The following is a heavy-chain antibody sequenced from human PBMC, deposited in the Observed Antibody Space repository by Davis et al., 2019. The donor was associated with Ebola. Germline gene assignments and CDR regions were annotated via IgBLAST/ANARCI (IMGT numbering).Heavy chain of an antibody. V-gene: IGHV1-18*01. D-gene: IGHD2-2*03. J-gene: IGHJ6*02. CDR1: GYTFTSYG. CDR2: ISAYNGNT. CDR3: ARVGYCSSTSCYWSRSYYYYGMDV. Sequence: AASVKVSCKASGYTFTSYGISWVRQAPGQGLEWMGWISAYNGNTNYAQKLQGRVTMTTDTSTSTAYMKLRSLRSDDTAVYYCARVGYCSSTSCYWSRSYYYYGMDVWGQGTTVTVSS.